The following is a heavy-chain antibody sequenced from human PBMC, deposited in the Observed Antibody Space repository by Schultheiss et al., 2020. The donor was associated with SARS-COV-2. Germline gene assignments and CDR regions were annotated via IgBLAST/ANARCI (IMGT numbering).Heavy chain of an antibody. Sequence: SETLSLTCTVSGGSISSYYWSWIRQPPGKGLEWIGYIYYSGSTNYNPSLKSRVTISVDTSKNQFSLKLSSVTAADTAVYYCARQDAGRGAYYYYYYMDVWGKGTTVTVSS. CDR2: IYYSGST. CDR3: ARQDAGRGAYYYYYYMDV. V-gene: IGHV4-59*08. CDR1: GGSISSYY. D-gene: IGHD3-10*01. J-gene: IGHJ6*03.